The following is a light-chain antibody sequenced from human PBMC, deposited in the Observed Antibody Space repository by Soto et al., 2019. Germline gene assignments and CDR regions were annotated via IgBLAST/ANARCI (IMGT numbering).Light chain of an antibody. J-gene: IGLJ2*01. CDR2: EVS. Sequence: QSALTQPPSASGSLGQSVTISCTGTSSDVGGYKYVSWYQQHPGKAPKVIIYEVSQRPSGVPDRFSGSKSANTASLTVSGLQGEDEADYYCSSYAGSNNYVFGGGTKLTVL. V-gene: IGLV2-8*01. CDR3: SSYAGSNNYV. CDR1: SSDVGGYKY.